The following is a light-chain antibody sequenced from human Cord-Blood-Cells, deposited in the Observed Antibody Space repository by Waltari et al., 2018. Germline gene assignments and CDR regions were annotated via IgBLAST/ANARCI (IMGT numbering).Light chain of an antibody. CDR2: WAS. CDR3: QQYYSTPWT. V-gene: IGKV4-1*01. J-gene: IGKJ1*01. CDR1: QSVLYSSKNKDY. Sequence: DIVMTQSPDSLAASLGERATINCKSSQSVLYSSKNKDYLAWYQQKPGQPPKLLIYWASTRESGVPDRFSGSGSGTDFTLTISSLQAEDVAVYYCQQYYSTPWTFGQGTKVEIK.